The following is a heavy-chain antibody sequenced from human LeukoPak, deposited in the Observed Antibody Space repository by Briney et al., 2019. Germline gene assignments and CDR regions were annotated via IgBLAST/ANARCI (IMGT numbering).Heavy chain of an antibody. CDR3: ARQETSSYNGAFDI. J-gene: IGHJ3*02. CDR1: GLTFNSYW. D-gene: IGHD1-26*01. CDR2: IKKDGSEK. V-gene: IGHV3-7*01. Sequence: GGSLRLSCAASGLTFNSYWMSWVRQAPGKGLEWVANIKKDGSEKDYVDSVKGRFTISRDNAKNSLYLQMNSLRADDTAVYYCARQETSSYNGAFDIWGQGTMVTVSS.